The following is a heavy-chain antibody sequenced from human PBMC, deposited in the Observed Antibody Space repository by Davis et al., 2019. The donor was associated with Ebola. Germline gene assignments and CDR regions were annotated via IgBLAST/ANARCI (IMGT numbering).Heavy chain of an antibody. CDR1: GFTFSSYR. CDR3: AKTGLNLVVAAKLDY. D-gene: IGHD2-15*01. J-gene: IGHJ4*02. V-gene: IGHV3-30*18. Sequence: PGGSLRLSCAASGFTFSSYRMHWVRQAPGKGLEWVAVISYAGSNKYYADSVTGRFTISSDNSKNTLYLQMNSLRAEDTGVYYCAKTGLNLVVAAKLDYWGQGTLVTVSS. CDR2: ISYAGSNK.